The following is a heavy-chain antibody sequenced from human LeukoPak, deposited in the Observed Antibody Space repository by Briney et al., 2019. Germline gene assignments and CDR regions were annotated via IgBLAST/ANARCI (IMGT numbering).Heavy chain of an antibody. V-gene: IGHV3-30*19. D-gene: IGHD1-20*01. Sequence: GGSLRLSCAASGFTFSSDGIHWVRQAPGKGLEWVADIAPDGSDKYYADSLKGRFTISRDNSRNTLYLQMNSLRAEDTAVYYCAKGISGNSFYFDYWGQGTLVTVSS. J-gene: IGHJ4*02. CDR2: IAPDGSDK. CDR1: GFTFSSDG. CDR3: AKGISGNSFYFDY.